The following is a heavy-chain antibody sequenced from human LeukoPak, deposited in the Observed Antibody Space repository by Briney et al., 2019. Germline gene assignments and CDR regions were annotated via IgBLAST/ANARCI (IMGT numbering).Heavy chain of an antibody. CDR2: TYYRSKWYN. Sequence: SQALSLTCAISGDSVSSNSAAWNWIRQSPSRGLEWLGRTYYRSKWYNDYAVSVKSRITINPDTSKNQFSLQLNSVTPEDTAVYYCARVSHYYGSNPSLYYFDYWGQRTLVTVSS. D-gene: IGHD3-10*01. CDR3: ARVSHYYGSNPSLYYFDY. V-gene: IGHV6-1*01. J-gene: IGHJ4*02. CDR1: GDSVSSNSAA.